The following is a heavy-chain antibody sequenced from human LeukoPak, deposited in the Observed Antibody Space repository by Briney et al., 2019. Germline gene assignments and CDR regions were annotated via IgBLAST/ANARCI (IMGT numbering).Heavy chain of an antibody. CDR3: ARFGKYDFWSEDWFDP. V-gene: IGHV4-30-2*01. J-gene: IGHJ5*02. D-gene: IGHD3-3*01. CDR2: IYHSGST. CDR1: GGSISSGGYY. Sequence: SETLSLTCTVSGGSISSGGYYWSWIRQPPGKGLEWIGYIYHSGSTYYNPSLKSRVTISVDRSKNQFSLKLSSVTAADTAVYYCARFGKYDFWSEDWFDPWGQGTLVTVSS.